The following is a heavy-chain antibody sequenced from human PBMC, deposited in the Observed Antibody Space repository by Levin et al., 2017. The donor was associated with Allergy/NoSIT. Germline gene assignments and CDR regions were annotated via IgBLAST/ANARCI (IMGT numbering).Heavy chain of an antibody. CDR3: ARQCYDILTGYYNFDY. J-gene: IGHJ4*02. CDR1: GGSIRSRISY. V-gene: IGHV4-39*01. Sequence: SETLSLPCTVSGGSIRSRISYWGWIRQAPGPWLEWIGSIYNSGSTYYNPSLKSRVTTSVDTSKNQFSLKLSSVTAADTAVYYCARQCYDILTGYYNFDYWGQGTLVTVSS. CDR2: IYNSGST. D-gene: IGHD3-9*01.